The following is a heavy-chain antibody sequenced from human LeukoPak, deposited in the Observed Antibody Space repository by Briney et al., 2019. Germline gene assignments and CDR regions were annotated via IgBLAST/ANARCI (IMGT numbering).Heavy chain of an antibody. CDR3: ARDAIENYDFWSGSYYYFDY. D-gene: IGHD3-3*01. J-gene: IGHJ4*02. Sequence: SETLSLTCAVYGGSFSGYYWSWIRQPPGKGLEWIGEINHSGSTNYNPSLKSRVTISVDTSKNQFSLKLSSVTAADTAVYYCARDAIENYDFWSGSYYYFDYWGQGTLVTVSS. V-gene: IGHV4-34*01. CDR1: GGSFSGYY. CDR2: INHSGST.